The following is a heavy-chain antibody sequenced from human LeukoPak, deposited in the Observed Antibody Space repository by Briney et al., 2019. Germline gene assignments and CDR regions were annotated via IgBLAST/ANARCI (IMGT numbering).Heavy chain of an antibody. V-gene: IGHV3-74*01. CDR2: INRDGSST. J-gene: IGHJ4*02. D-gene: IGHD3-9*01. Sequence: GGSLRLSCAASGFTFSRYWMSWVRQAPGKGLEWVSRINRDGSSTSYADSVKGRFTISRDNAKNTLYLQMNSLRAEDTAVYYCARNDILTGNHFDYWGQGTLVTVSS. CDR1: GFTFSRYW. CDR3: ARNDILTGNHFDY.